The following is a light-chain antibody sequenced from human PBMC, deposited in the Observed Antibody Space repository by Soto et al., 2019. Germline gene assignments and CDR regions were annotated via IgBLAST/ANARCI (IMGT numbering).Light chain of an antibody. J-gene: IGKJ2*01. CDR1: QSVSDN. CDR3: QQSNNWPYT. Sequence: EIVITQSPATLSVSPGERVTLSCRASQSVSDNLAWYQQKPGQAPRLLIYGASTRATTIPARFSGSGSGTEFTLTISSLQSEDFAVYYCQQSNNWPYTFGQGTKLDIK. V-gene: IGKV3-15*01. CDR2: GAS.